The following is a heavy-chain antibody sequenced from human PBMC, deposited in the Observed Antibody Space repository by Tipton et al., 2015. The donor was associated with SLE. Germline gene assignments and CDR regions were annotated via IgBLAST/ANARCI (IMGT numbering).Heavy chain of an antibody. CDR2: IYYSGST. J-gene: IGHJ3*02. CDR3: ARAPLYSSSWYIPGGDAFDI. D-gene: IGHD6-13*01. V-gene: IGHV4-59*01. Sequence: TLSLTCTVSGGSISCYYWSWVRQPPGKGLEWIGDIYYSGSTNYNPSLKSRVTISVDTSKNQFSLKLSSVTAADTAVYYCARAPLYSSSWYIPGGDAFDIWGQGTMVTVSS. CDR1: GGSISCYY.